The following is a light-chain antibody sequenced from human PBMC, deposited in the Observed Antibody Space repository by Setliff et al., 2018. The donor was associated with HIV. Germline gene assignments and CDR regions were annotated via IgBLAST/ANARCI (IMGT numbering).Light chain of an antibody. CDR2: EVS. V-gene: IGLV2-14*01. J-gene: IGLJ2*01. CDR1: SSDVGGYKY. CDR3: SSYTSSNTLV. Sequence: QSALAQPASVSGFPGQSITISCTGTSSDVGGYKYVSWYQQHPGKAPKVMIYEVSNRPSGVSNRFSGAKSGNTASLTISGLQAEDEADYYCSSYTSSNTLVFGGGTK.